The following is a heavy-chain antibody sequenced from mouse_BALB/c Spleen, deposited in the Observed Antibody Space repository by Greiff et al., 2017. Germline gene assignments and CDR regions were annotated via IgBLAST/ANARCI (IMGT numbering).Heavy chain of an antibody. CDR1: SYTFTDYA. J-gene: IGHJ4*01. Sequence: QVQLKESGPELVRPGVSVKISCKGSSYTFTDYAMHWVKQSHAKSLEWIGVISTYYGNTNYNQKFKGKATMTVDKSSSTAYMELARLTSEDSAVYYCARDYYGAMDYWGQGTSVTVSS. CDR2: ISTYYGNT. V-gene: IGHV1-67*01. D-gene: IGHD2-1*01. CDR3: ARDYYGAMDY.